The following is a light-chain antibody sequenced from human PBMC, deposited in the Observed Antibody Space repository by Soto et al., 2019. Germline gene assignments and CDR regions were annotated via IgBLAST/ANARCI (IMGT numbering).Light chain of an antibody. CDR2: KAS. Sequence: DIQMTQSPSTLSASVGDRVTITCRASQSISSWLAWYQRKPGKAPKLLIYKASSLESGVPSRFSGSGSGTEFTLTISSLQPDDFATYYCQHYNSYPWTFGQVTKVEIK. V-gene: IGKV1-5*03. CDR3: QHYNSYPWT. CDR1: QSISSW. J-gene: IGKJ1*01.